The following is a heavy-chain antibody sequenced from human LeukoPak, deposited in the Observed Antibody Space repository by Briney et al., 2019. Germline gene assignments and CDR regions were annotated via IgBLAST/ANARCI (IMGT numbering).Heavy chain of an antibody. CDR2: ISGSGGGT. Sequence: GGSLRLSCAASGFTFSSYAMSCVRQAPGKGLEWVSAISGSGGGTYYADSLKGRLTISSDNSKNTLYMQMNSLRAADTAVYYCAKGGAIKVNDGRRPSYYYDSSGYYQTSLFDYWGQGTLVTVSS. J-gene: IGHJ4*02. D-gene: IGHD3-22*01. V-gene: IGHV3-23*01. CDR3: AKGGAIKVNDGRRPSYYYDSSGYYQTSLFDY. CDR1: GFTFSSYA.